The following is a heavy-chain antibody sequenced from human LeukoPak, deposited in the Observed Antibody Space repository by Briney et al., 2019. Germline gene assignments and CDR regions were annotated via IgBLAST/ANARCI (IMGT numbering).Heavy chain of an antibody. CDR1: GFTFSTYG. J-gene: IGHJ6*02. Sequence: PGRSLRLSCAASGFTFSTYGMHWVRQAPGKGLEWVAVISFDGSNKNYADSVKGRFTISRDDSKNTLYLQMNSLRAEDTAVYYCARDLTVTTHLGYYYYGLDVWGQGTTVTVSS. D-gene: IGHD4-17*01. CDR3: ARDLTVTTHLGYYYYGLDV. V-gene: IGHV3-30*03. CDR2: ISFDGSNK.